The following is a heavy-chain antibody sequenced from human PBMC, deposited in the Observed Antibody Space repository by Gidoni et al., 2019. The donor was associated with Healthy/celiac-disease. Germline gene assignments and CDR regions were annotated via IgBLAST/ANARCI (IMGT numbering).Heavy chain of an antibody. J-gene: IGHJ3*02. CDR2: IYYSGST. D-gene: IGHD6-19*01. Sequence: QLQLQESGPGLVKPSETLSLTCPVSGGSISSSSYYWGWIRQPPGKGLEWIGSIYYSGSTYYNPSLKSRVTISVDTSKNQFSLKLSSVTAADTAVYYCARLTRGSGIDIWGQGTMVTVSS. V-gene: IGHV4-39*01. CDR1: GGSISSSSYY. CDR3: ARLTRGSGIDI.